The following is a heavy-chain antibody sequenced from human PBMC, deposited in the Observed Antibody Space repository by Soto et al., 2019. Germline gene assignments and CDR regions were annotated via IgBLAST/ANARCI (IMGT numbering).Heavy chain of an antibody. CDR2: MYFGGSF. D-gene: IGHD3-22*01. CDR3: ARSDYDSTGFAVDP. Sequence: QMQLQASGPGLVKPSETLSLTCNVSGASVSNGYWSWIRQPPGKALEWIGFMYFGGSFNYNPSLTSRATISVETSKNQFARKLTSVTASDTAVYYCARSDYDSTGFAVDPWGQGTLVTVSS. CDR1: GASVSNGY. V-gene: IGHV4-59*02. J-gene: IGHJ5*02.